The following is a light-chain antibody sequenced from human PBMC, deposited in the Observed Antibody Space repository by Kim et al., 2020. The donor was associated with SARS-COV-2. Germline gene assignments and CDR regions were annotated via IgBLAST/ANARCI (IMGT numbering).Light chain of an antibody. CDR2: AAS. CDR3: HQSYSTPFT. J-gene: IGKJ3*01. Sequence: ASVGDRFTFTCQACQSISSYLNWYQQKPEKAAKLLIDAASSLQFGVPSWFSGSLSGTDFTLTIGSLQPEDLATYYCHQSYSTPFTFRPRAKVDI. V-gene: IGKV1-39*01. CDR1: QSISSY.